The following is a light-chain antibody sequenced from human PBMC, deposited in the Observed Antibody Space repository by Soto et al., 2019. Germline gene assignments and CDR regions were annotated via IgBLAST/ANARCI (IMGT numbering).Light chain of an antibody. Sequence: EIVLTQSPVTLSLSPGERATLSCRASQSINNYLAWYQQKPGQPPRLLIYDASNRATAIPVRFSGSGYGTDFPLTVSRVEPEDSAVYYCQYRGIWPPGATFGGGTKVDLK. CDR2: DAS. V-gene: IGKV3-11*01. CDR1: QSINNY. J-gene: IGKJ4*02. CDR3: QYRGIWPPGAT.